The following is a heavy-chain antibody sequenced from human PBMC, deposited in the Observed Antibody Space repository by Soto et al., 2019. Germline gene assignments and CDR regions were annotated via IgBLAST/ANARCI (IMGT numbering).Heavy chain of an antibody. Sequence: EVQLVESGGGLVQPGGSLRLSCAASGFTFSSYDMHWVRQATGKGLEWVSAIGTAGDTYYPGSVKGRFTISRENAKNSLYLQMSRLSAEDPAVYYCAGDSAAGFDYWGQGTLVTVSS. D-gene: IGHD6-13*01. CDR2: IGTAGDT. V-gene: IGHV3-13*01. CDR3: AGDSAAGFDY. CDR1: GFTFSSYD. J-gene: IGHJ4*02.